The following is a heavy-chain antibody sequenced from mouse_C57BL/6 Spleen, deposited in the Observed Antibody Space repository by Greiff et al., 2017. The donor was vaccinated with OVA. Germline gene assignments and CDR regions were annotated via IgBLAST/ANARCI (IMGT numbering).Heavy chain of an antibody. Sequence: QVQLQQSGAELVRPGASVTLSCKASGYTFTDYEMHWVKQTPVHGLEWIGAIDPETGGTAYNQKFKGKATLTADTSSSTAYMELRSLASEDSDVYYSTSGPVDFDYWGQGTTLTVSS. CDR3: TSGPVDFDY. V-gene: IGHV1-15*01. CDR2: IDPETGGT. J-gene: IGHJ2*01. CDR1: GYTFTDYE.